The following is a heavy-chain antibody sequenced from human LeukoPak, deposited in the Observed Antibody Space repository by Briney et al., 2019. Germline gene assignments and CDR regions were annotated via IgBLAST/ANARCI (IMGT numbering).Heavy chain of an antibody. CDR1: GYTFTSYY. J-gene: IGHJ4*02. V-gene: IGHV1-69*05. CDR2: IIPIFGTA. D-gene: IGHD1-26*01. Sequence: SVKVSCKASGYTFTSYYMHWVRQAPGQGLEWMGGIIPIFGTANYAQKFQGRVTITTDESTSTAYMELSSLRSEDTAVYYCASTLGPPVGAYFDYWGQGTLVTVSS. CDR3: ASTLGPPVGAYFDY.